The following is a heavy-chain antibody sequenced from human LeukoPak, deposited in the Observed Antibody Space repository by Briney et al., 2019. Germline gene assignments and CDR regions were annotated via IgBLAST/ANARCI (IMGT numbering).Heavy chain of an antibody. D-gene: IGHD3-22*01. Sequence: ASVKVSCKASGYTFTSYAMHWVRQAPGQRLEWMGWINAGNGNTKYSQKFQGRVTITRDTSASTAYMELSSLRSEDTAVYYCARAAITMIVAPYFDYWGQGTLVTVSS. CDR1: GYTFTSYA. V-gene: IGHV1-3*01. CDR3: ARAAITMIVAPYFDY. CDR2: INAGNGNT. J-gene: IGHJ4*02.